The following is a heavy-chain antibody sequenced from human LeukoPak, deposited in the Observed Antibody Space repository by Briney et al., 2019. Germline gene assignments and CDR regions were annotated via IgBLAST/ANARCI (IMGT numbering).Heavy chain of an antibody. V-gene: IGHV1-18*01. CDR2: ISAYNGNT. D-gene: IGHD2-2*01. CDR1: GYTFTSYG. Sequence: GASVKVSCKASGYTFTSYGISWVRQAPGQGLEWMGWISAYNGNTNYAQKLQGRVTMTTDTSTSTAYMELSRLRSDDTAVYYCARDDDCSSTSCSYWFDPWGQGTLVTVSS. CDR3: ARDDDCSSTSCSYWFDP. J-gene: IGHJ5*02.